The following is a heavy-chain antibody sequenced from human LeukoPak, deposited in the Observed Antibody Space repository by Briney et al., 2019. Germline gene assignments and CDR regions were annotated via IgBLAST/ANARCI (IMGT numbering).Heavy chain of an antibody. J-gene: IGHJ5*02. CDR3: ARVPHLYCSSTSCYRDNWFDP. D-gene: IGHD2-2*01. CDR2: IYHSGST. CDR1: GGSISSGGYS. Sequence: SETLSLTCAVSGGSISSGGYSWSWIRQPPGKGLVWIGYIYHSGSTYYNPSLKSRVTISVDRSKNQFSLKLSSVTAADTAVYYCARVPHLYCSSTSCYRDNWFDPWGQGTLVTVSS. V-gene: IGHV4-30-2*01.